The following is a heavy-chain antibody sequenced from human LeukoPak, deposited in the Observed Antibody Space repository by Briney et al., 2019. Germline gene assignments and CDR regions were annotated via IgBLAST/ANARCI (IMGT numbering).Heavy chain of an antibody. CDR2: INPSSGGT. Sequence: ASVKVSCKASGYTFTSYYIHWVRQAPGQGLEWMGRINPSSGGTNYAQKFQGRVTMTRDTSISTAYMELSSLISDDSALYYCARADSRDYWGQGILVTVSS. J-gene: IGHJ4*02. V-gene: IGHV1-2*06. CDR1: GYTFTSYY. CDR3: ARADSRDY.